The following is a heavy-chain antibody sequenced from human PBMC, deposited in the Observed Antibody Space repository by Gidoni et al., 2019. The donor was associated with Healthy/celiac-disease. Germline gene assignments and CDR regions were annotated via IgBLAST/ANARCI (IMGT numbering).Heavy chain of an antibody. D-gene: IGHD6-13*01. CDR2: IYSGGST. V-gene: IGHV3-53*04. CDR1: GFPVSSNY. CDR3: ARETYSSSWYYFDY. J-gene: IGHJ4*02. Sequence: EVQLVESGGGLVQPGGSLRPACAASGFPVSSNYMGWVRQAPGKGLEWVSVIYSGGSTYYADSVKGRFTISRHNSKNTLYLQMNSLRAEDTAVYYCARETYSSSWYYFDYWGQGTLVTVSS.